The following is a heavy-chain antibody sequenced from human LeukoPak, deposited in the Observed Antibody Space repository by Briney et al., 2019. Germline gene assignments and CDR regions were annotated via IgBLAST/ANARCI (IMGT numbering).Heavy chain of an antibody. Sequence: GGSLRLSCAASGFTFSSYWMSWVRQAPGKGLEWVANIKQDGSERDYVDSVKGRFTISRDNAKNSLSLQMNSLRAEDTAVYYCARSGGTTRHSYYFDYWGQGTLVTVSS. CDR1: GFTFSSYW. V-gene: IGHV3-7*03. CDR2: IKQDGSER. J-gene: IGHJ4*02. CDR3: ARSGGTTRHSYYFDY. D-gene: IGHD1-1*01.